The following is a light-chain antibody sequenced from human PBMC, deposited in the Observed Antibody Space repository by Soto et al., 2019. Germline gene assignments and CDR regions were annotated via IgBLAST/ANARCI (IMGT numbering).Light chain of an antibody. Sequence: QSVLTHPASVSGSPGQSITISCTGTSSDVGGYNFVSWYQHHPGKAPKLIIYEVSNRPSGVSNRFSASKSGNTASLTISGLQAEDEADYYCSSYTNSSTLVGFGGGTKVTVL. CDR1: SSDVGGYNF. J-gene: IGLJ2*01. V-gene: IGLV2-14*01. CDR2: EVS. CDR3: SSYTNSSTLVG.